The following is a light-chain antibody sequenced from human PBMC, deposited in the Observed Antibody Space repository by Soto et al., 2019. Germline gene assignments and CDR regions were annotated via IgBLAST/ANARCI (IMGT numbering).Light chain of an antibody. J-gene: IGLJ3*02. Sequence: QSVLTQPRSVSGSPGQSVTISCTGTSSDVGGYNYVSWYQQHPGKAPKLMIYDVTKRPSGVPDRFSGSKSGNTASLTISGLQAEDEADYYCCSYAGRCTLVFGGGTKLTVL. CDR3: CSYAGRCTLV. CDR2: DVT. V-gene: IGLV2-11*01. CDR1: SSDVGGYNY.